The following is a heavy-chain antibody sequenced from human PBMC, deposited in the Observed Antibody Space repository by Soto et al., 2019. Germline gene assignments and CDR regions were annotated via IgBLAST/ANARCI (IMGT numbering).Heavy chain of an antibody. CDR2: IYYSGST. V-gene: IGHV4-39*01. D-gene: IGHD1-26*01. Sequence: LSLTCTVSGVSISGSRYYWGWIRQPPGRGLEWIGNIYYSGSTYYTPALKSRVTLSVDTSKNQFSLNLNSVTAADTAVYYCARGGIPPSGYGIAYAMDVWGQGTTVTVSS. CDR1: GVSISGSRYY. CDR3: ARGGIPPSGYGIAYAMDV. J-gene: IGHJ6*02.